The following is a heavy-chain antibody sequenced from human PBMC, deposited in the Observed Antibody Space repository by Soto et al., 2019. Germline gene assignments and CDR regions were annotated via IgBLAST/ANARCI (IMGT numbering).Heavy chain of an antibody. CDR3: AQPRGARGHFDY. V-gene: IGHV3-23*01. CDR1: GFTFSSYA. D-gene: IGHD2-15*01. Sequence: PGGSLRLSCAASGFTFSSYAMGWVRQGPGKGLEWVAVVSIGGSTHYADSVRGRFTISRDNSKNTLSLQMNSLTAEEKAVYFCAQPRGARGHFDYWGQGALVTVYS. CDR2: VSIGGST. J-gene: IGHJ4*02.